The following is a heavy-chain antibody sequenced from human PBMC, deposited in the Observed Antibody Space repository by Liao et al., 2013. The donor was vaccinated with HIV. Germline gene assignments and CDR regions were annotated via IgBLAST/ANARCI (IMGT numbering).Heavy chain of an antibody. CDR1: GGSISSGGYY. Sequence: QVQLQESGPGLVKPSQTLSLTCTVSGGSISSGGYYWSWIRQPAGKGLEWIGHIYTSGTADYNPSLKSRVTISVDTSKNHFSLGLSSVTAADTAVYYCARAVWGVTGVLIDFWGQGILVTVSS. CDR3: ARAVWGVTGVLIDF. J-gene: IGHJ4*02. D-gene: IGHD3-10*01. V-gene: IGHV4-61*02. CDR2: IYTSGTA.